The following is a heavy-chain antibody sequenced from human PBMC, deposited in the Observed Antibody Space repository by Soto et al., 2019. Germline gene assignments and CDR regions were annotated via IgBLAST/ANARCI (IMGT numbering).Heavy chain of an antibody. J-gene: IGHJ4*02. CDR1: GFTFSSYG. CDR2: ISYDGSNK. D-gene: IGHD6-13*01. V-gene: IGHV3-30*18. CDR3: AKESRLVAAPETDY. Sequence: QVQLVESGGGVVQPGRSLRLSCAASGFTFSSYGMHWVRQAPGKGLEWVAVISYDGSNKYYADSVKGRFTISRDNSKNTLYLQMNSLRAEDTAVYYCAKESRLVAAPETDYWSQGTLVTVSS.